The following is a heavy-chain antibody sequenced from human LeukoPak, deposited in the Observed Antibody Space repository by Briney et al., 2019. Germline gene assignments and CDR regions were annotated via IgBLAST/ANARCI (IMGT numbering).Heavy chain of an antibody. V-gene: IGHV3-7*01. CDR2: IKQDGSEK. CDR1: GFTFSSYW. J-gene: IGHJ3*02. CDR3: ARAVLLWFGPHDAFDI. D-gene: IGHD3-10*01. Sequence: GGSLRPSCAASGFTFSSYWMSWVRQAPGKGLGWVANIKQDGSEKYYVDSVKGRFTISRDNAKNSLYLQMHSLRAEDTAVYYCARAVLLWFGPHDAFDIWGQGTMVTVSS.